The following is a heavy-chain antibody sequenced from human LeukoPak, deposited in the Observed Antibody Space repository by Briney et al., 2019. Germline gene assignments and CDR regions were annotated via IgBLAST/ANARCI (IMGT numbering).Heavy chain of an antibody. J-gene: IGHJ4*02. CDR3: AKGRIRGVRFWGDY. Sequence: GGSLRLSCAASGFTFSSYGMHWARQAPGKGLEWVAVISYDGSNKYYADSVKGRFTISRDNSKNTLYLQMNSLRAEDTAVYYCAKGRIRGVRFWGDYWGQGTLVTVSS. D-gene: IGHD3-3*01. CDR2: ISYDGSNK. V-gene: IGHV3-30*18. CDR1: GFTFSSYG.